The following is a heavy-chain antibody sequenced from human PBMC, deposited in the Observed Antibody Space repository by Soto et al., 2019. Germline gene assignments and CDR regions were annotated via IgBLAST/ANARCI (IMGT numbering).Heavy chain of an antibody. V-gene: IGHV1-3*01. CDR2: INAGNGNT. Sequence: ASVKVSCKASGYTFTSYAMHWVRQAPGQRLEWMGWINAGNGNTKYSQKFQGRVTITRDTSASTAYMELSSLRSEDTAVYYCAREQKDIVVVVAAGYYFDYWGQGTLVTVSS. D-gene: IGHD2-15*01. CDR3: AREQKDIVVVVAAGYYFDY. CDR1: GYTFTSYA. J-gene: IGHJ4*02.